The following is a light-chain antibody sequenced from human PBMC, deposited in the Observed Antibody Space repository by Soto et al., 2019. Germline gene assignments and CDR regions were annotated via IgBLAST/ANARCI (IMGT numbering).Light chain of an antibody. CDR2: GAS. J-gene: IGKJ5*01. CDR3: QQYGSSPLIS. V-gene: IGKV3-20*01. CDR1: QSVSSTY. Sequence: VLTQSPGTLSLSPGERATLSCRASQSVSSTYLAWYQLKPGQAPRLLTYGASKRATGIPDRFSGSGSGREFTLTISGLEPEDFAVYYCQQYGSSPLISFGQGTRLEIK.